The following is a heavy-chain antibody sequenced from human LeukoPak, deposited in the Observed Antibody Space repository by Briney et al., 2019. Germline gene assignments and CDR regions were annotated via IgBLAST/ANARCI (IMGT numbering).Heavy chain of an antibody. CDR1: GFTFSPYG. Sequence: PGRSLRLSCAASGFTFSPYGMHWVRQAPGKGLEWVAVISYDGSDKYYADSVKGRFTISRDNSKNTLYLQMNRLRPDDTAVYYCARDSRQLALDYWGQGTLVTVS. J-gene: IGHJ4*02. CDR2: ISYDGSDK. CDR3: ARDSRQLALDY. V-gene: IGHV3-30*03. D-gene: IGHD6-13*01.